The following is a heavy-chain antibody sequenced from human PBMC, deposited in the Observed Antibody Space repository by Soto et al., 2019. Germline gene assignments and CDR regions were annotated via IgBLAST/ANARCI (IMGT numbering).Heavy chain of an antibody. CDR3: ARDTHPYYDSSGPMGY. CDR1: GYSLNSYY. V-gene: IGHV1-46*02. CDR2: IRRSGDNT. D-gene: IGHD3-22*01. Sequence: ASVKVSCKASGYSLNSYYMHWVRQAPGQGLEWMGIIRRSGDNTVCAQKLQGRVTMTTDTSTSTAYMELRSLRSDDTAVYYCARDTHPYYDSSGPMGYWGQGTLVTVSS. J-gene: IGHJ4*02.